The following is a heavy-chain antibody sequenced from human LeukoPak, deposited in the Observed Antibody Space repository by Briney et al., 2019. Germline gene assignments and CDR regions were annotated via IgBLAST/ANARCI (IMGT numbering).Heavy chain of an antibody. CDR2: IYRSGRT. J-gene: IGHJ4*02. Sequence: SGTLSLTCAVSGGSISSSNWWSWVRQPPGKGLEWIGEIYRSGRTNYNTSLKSRVTISLDKSKNHFSLKLNSVTAADTAVYYCVRVYHYDSSGDKWGQGTLVTVSS. D-gene: IGHD3-22*01. CDR3: VRVYHYDSSGDK. V-gene: IGHV4-4*02. CDR1: GGSISSSNW.